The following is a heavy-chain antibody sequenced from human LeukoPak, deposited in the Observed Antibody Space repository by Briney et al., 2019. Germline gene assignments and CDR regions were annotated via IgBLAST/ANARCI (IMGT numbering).Heavy chain of an antibody. CDR3: ARGDCSGGSCDYYYYYGMDV. Sequence: PVKVSCKAPGGTFSSYAISWVRQAPGQGLEWMGRIIPILGIANYAQKFQGRVTITADKSTSTAYMELSSLRSEDTAVYYCARGDCSGGSCDYYYYYGMDVWGQGTTVTVSS. CDR2: IIPILGIA. D-gene: IGHD2-15*01. J-gene: IGHJ6*02. CDR1: GGTFSSYA. V-gene: IGHV1-69*04.